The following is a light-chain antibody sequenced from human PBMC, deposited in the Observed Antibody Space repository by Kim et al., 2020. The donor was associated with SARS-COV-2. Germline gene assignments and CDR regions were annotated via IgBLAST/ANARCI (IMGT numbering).Light chain of an antibody. Sequence: SYELTQPPSVSVSPGQTASNTCSGDKLGDKYACWYQQKPGQSPVLVIYQDSKRPSGIPERFSGSNSGNTATLTISGTQAMDEADYYCQAWDSSTYVFGTGTKVPS. CDR1: KLGDKY. CDR3: QAWDSSTYV. CDR2: QDS. V-gene: IGLV3-1*01. J-gene: IGLJ1*01.